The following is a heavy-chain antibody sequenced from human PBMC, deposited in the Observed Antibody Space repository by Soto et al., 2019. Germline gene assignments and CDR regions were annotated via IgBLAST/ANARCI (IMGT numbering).Heavy chain of an antibody. D-gene: IGHD6-13*01. Sequence: EVQLVESGGGLVQPGRSLRLSCAASGFTFDDYAMHWVRQVPGKGLEWVSGINWNSDSIGYGDSVKGRFAISRDNAKNSLHLQMNSLSAEDTAFYYCVKDESINWYSGHFRHWGQGTLDTVSS. CDR3: VKDESINWYSGHFRH. J-gene: IGHJ1*01. CDR1: GFTFDDYA. V-gene: IGHV3-9*01. CDR2: INWNSDSI.